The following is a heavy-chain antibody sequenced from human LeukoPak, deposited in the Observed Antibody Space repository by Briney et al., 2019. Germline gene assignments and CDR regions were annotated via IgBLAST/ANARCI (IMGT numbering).Heavy chain of an antibody. D-gene: IGHD5-18*01. CDR2: ISGSGGST. CDR3: AKLCPNTAMARTFVDY. J-gene: IGHJ4*02. Sequence: GGSLRLSCAASGFTFSSYAMSWVRQAPGKGLEWVSAISGSGGSTYYADSVKGRFTISRDNSKNTLCLQMNSLRAEDTAVYYCAKLCPNTAMARTFVDYWGQGTLVTVSS. V-gene: IGHV3-23*01. CDR1: GFTFSSYA.